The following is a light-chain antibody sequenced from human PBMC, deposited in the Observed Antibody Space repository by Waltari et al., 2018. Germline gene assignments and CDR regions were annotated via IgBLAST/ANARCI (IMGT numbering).Light chain of an antibody. CDR2: PDN. J-gene: IGLJ3*02. V-gene: IGLV1-44*01. CDR1: SSHIGSDT. Sequence: QSVLTQPPSASGTPGQRVTISCSGSSSHIGSDTVNWFQHHPGPAPKLLIFPDNQRPSGVPGRFSGAKSGTSASPAISGLQSEDEADYYCATWDDTLHGCWVFGGGTKLTVL. CDR3: ATWDDTLHGCWV.